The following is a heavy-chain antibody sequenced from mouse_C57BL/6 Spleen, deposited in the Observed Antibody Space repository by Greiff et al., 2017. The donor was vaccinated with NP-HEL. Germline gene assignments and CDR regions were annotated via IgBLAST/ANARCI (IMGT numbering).Heavy chain of an antibody. V-gene: IGHV3-6*01. D-gene: IGHD1-1*01. CDR2: ISYDGSN. CDR1: GYSITSGYY. Sequence: EVQLVESGPGLVKPSQSLSLTCSVTGYSITSGYYWNWIRQFPGNKLEWMGYISYDGSNNYNPSLKNRISITRDTSKNQFFLKLNSVTTEDTATYYCARGTTVVEGYWGQGTTLTVSS. CDR3: ARGTTVVEGY. J-gene: IGHJ2*01.